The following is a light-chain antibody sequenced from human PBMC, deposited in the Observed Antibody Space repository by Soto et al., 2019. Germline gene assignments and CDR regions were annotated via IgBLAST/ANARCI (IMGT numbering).Light chain of an antibody. CDR2: EVN. J-gene: IGLJ1*01. CDR1: SSDVGGYNY. V-gene: IGLV2-14*01. Sequence: QSALTQPASVSGSPGQSITISRTGTSSDVGGYNYVSWYQQQAGKAPKLIIHEVNNRPSGVSNRFSGSKSGNTASLTISGLQAEDEADYYCDSYTSSRAYVFGIGTKVTVL. CDR3: DSYTSSRAYV.